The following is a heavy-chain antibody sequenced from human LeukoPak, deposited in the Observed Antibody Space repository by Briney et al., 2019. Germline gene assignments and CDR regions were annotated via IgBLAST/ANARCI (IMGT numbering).Heavy chain of an antibody. Sequence: ASVKVSCKASGYTFTSYAMHWVRQAPGQGLEWMGWINTNTWNPTYAQGFTGRLVFSLDTSVSTAYLQISSLKAEDTAVYYFARAPRIAARRDPRSYNWFDPWGQGTLVTVSS. V-gene: IGHV7-4-1*02. J-gene: IGHJ5*02. CDR1: GYTFTSYA. CDR2: INTNTWNP. CDR3: ARAPRIAARRDPRSYNWFDP. D-gene: IGHD6-6*01.